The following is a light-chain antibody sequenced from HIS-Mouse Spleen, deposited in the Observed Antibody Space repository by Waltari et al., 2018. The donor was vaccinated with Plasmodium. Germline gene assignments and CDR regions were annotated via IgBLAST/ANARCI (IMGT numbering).Light chain of an antibody. J-gene: IGKJ4*01. V-gene: IGKV3-11*01. CDR3: QQRSNWPPLT. Sequence: EIVLTQSPVTLSLSPGERATLSCRASQSVSSYLAWYQQKPGQAPSLLIYDASNRATGIPARFSGSGSGTDFTLTISSLEPEDVAVYYCQQRSNWPPLTFGGGTKVEIK. CDR2: DAS. CDR1: QSVSSY.